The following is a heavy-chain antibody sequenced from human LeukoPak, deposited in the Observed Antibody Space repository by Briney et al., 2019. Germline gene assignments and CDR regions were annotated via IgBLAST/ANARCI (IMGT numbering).Heavy chain of an antibody. J-gene: IGHJ4*02. CDR2: INHSGST. CDR3: ARGGRWFGKLVFGD. CDR1: GGSFSGYY. D-gene: IGHD3-10*01. Sequence: SETLSLTCAVYGGSFSGYYWSWIRQPPGKGLEWIGEINHSGSTNYNPSLKSRVTISVDTSKNQFSLKLSSVTAADTAVYYCARGGRWFGKLVFGDWGQGILVTVSS. V-gene: IGHV4-34*01.